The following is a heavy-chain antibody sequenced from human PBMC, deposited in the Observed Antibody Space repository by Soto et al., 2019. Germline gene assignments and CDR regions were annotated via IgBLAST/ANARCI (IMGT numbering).Heavy chain of an antibody. J-gene: IGHJ5*02. Sequence: PSETLSLTCTVSGGSISSSSYYWGWIRQPPGKGLEWIGSISYSGTTSYSPSLKSRVAISLDTSKNQFSLSLSSVTAADTAVYYCARGRGYSYGLDPWGQGTLVTVSS. CDR3: ARGRGYSYGLDP. CDR2: ISYSGTT. V-gene: IGHV4-39*07. D-gene: IGHD5-18*01. CDR1: GGSISSSSYY.